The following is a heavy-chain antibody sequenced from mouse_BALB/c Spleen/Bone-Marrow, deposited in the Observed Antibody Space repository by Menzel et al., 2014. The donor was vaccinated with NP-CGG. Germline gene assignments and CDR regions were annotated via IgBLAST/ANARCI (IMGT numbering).Heavy chain of an antibody. D-gene: IGHD2-14*01. Sequence: VQLQQFGPELVKPGASVKMSCKASGYTFTSYVMHWVKQKPGQSLEWIGYINPYNDGTKYNEKFKGKATLTSDKSSSTAYMELSSLTSGDSAVYYCARGGRYDGFAYWGQGTLVTVSA. CDR2: INPYNDGT. V-gene: IGHV1-14*01. CDR1: GYTFTSYV. CDR3: ARGGRYDGFAY. J-gene: IGHJ3*01.